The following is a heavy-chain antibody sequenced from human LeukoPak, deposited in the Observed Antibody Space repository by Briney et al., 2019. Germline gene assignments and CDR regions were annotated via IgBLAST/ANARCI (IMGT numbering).Heavy chain of an antibody. J-gene: IGHJ4*02. CDR3: ARVPFYFGSGSLKYYFDS. V-gene: IGHV4-59*01. Sequence: PSETLSLTCTVSGGSIRNYCWSWIRQPPGKGLEWIGNIYYSGRTNYNPSLKSRVTTSVDMSKNQFSLKLSSVTAADTAVYSCARVPFYFGSGSLKYYFDSWGQGTLVTVSS. CDR2: IYYSGRT. D-gene: IGHD3-10*01. CDR1: GGSIRNYC.